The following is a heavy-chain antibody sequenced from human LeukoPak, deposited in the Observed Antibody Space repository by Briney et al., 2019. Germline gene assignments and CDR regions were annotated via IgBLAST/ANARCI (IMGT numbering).Heavy chain of an antibody. CDR1: GGSISSYY. D-gene: IGHD3-10*01. V-gene: IGHV4-59*01. CDR3: ARANHITMVRGVITQSYYYYMDV. J-gene: IGHJ6*03. Sequence: SETLSLTCTVSGGSISSYYWSWIRQPPGKGLEWIGYIYYSGNTNYNPSLKSRVTISVDTSKNQFSLKLSSVTAADTAVYYCARANHITMVRGVITQSYYYYMDVWGKGTTVTISS. CDR2: IYYSGNT.